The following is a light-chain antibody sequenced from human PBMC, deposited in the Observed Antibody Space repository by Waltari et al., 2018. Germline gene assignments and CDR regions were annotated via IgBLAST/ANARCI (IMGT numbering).Light chain of an antibody. CDR1: NSPTGASTY. J-gene: IGLJ1*01. CDR3: SSYASRSTPV. V-gene: IGLV2-14*03. CDR2: DGT. Sequence: QPALTQPASVSGSPGQSLYISCTGTNSPTGASTYVSWYQQHPGEPPKLLIYDGTNRPSGLSDRFSGSTSGNTASLTISGLQAEDEAVYYCSSYASRSTPVFGSGTKVTV.